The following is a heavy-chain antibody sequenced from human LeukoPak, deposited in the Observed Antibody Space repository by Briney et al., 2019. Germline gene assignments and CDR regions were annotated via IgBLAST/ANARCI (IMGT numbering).Heavy chain of an antibody. CDR3: ASLRFSSSYAFDY. J-gene: IGHJ4*02. V-gene: IGHV3-30*04. Sequence: AGGSLRLSCAASGFTSSSYAMHWVREAPGKGLEWVADISYDGSNKYYADSVKGRFTISRDNSKNTLYLQMTSLRAEDTAVYYCASLRFSSSYAFDYWGQGTLVTVSP. CDR1: GFTSSSYA. CDR2: ISYDGSNK. D-gene: IGHD6-13*01.